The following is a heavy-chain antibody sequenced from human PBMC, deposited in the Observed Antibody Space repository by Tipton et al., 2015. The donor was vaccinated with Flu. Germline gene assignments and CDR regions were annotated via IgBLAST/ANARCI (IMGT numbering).Heavy chain of an antibody. V-gene: IGHV3-11*01. CDR2: ISSSGSTI. Sequence: SLRLSCAASGFTFSDYYMSWIRQAPGKGLEWVSYISSSGSTIYYADSVKGRFTISRDNAKNSLYLQMNSLRAEDTAVYYCARSPYYDFWSGYHLYYYYYGMDVWGQGTTVTVSS. CDR3: ARSPYYDFWSGYHLYYYYYGMDV. D-gene: IGHD3-3*01. J-gene: IGHJ6*02. CDR1: GFTFSDYY.